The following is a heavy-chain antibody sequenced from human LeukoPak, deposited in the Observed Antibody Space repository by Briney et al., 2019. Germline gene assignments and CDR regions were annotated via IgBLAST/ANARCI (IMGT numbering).Heavy chain of an antibody. J-gene: IGHJ4*02. D-gene: IGHD1-14*01. CDR3: ARGVEPLAANTLAY. V-gene: IGHV3-53*01. CDR2: LYSYGNT. CDR1: GFTVLTND. Sequence: GGSLRLSCAASGFTVLTNDMTWVRQAPGKGLEWVSVLYSYGNTKYADSVQGRFTISVDNSKNPLYLEMNSLSPDDTAVYYCARGVEPLAANTLAYWGQGTLVTVSS.